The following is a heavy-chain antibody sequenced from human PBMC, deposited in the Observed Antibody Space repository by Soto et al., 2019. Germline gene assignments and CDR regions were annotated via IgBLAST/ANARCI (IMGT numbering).Heavy chain of an antibody. CDR3: TTDMGRYCSSTSCPEYGMDV. CDR2: IKSKTDGGTT. D-gene: IGHD2-2*01. Sequence: PGGSLRLSCAASGFTFSSYWMHWVRQAPGKGLEWVGRIKSKTDGGTTDYAAPVKGRFTISRDDSKNTLYLQMNSLKTEDTAVYYCTTDMGRYCSSTSCPEYGMDVWGQGTTVTVSS. J-gene: IGHJ6*02. V-gene: IGHV3-15*07. CDR1: GFTFSSYW.